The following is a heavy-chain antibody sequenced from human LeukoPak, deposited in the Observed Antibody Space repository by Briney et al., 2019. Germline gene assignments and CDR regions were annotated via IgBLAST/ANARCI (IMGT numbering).Heavy chain of an antibody. CDR3: AKDCCDYVSGSYRHMIYFDY. D-gene: IGHD3-16*02. CDR2: ISGSGGST. CDR1: GFTSSSYA. V-gene: IGHV3-23*01. J-gene: IGHJ4*02. Sequence: GGSLSLSCAAPGFTSSSYAMSCVRQAPEKGLEWVLAISGSGGSTCYAGSVKGRFTIFRDNSKNTLYLQMNSLRAEDTAVYYCAKDCCDYVSGSYRHMIYFDYWGQGTLVTVSS.